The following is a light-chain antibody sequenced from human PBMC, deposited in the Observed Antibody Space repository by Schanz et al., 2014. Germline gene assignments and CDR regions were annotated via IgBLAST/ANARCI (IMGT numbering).Light chain of an antibody. CDR2: GSS. CDR3: SSYTSRNTVV. V-gene: IGLV1-44*01. CDR1: SSNIGSNT. Sequence: QSVLTQPPSASGTPGQRVTISCSGSSSNIGSNTVNWYQQLPGTAPKLLIYGSSNRPSGVPDRFSGSKSGNTASLTISGLQAEDEGDYYCSSYTSRNTVVFGGGTKLTVL. J-gene: IGLJ3*02.